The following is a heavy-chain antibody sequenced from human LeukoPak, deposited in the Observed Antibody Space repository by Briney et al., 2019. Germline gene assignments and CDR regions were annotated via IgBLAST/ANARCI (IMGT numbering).Heavy chain of an antibody. CDR2: LVYDARS. V-gene: IGHV3-33*01. D-gene: IGHD6-19*01. Sequence: GGSLRLSCAASGFPFSSYGMHWVRQAPGKGLEWVARLVYDARSDYANSVKDRFSISRDDSKNTLFLDMSNLRVEDTALYYCARDLSAAFDFWGQGVLVTVSS. J-gene: IGHJ4*02. CDR1: GFPFSSYG. CDR3: ARDLSAAFDF.